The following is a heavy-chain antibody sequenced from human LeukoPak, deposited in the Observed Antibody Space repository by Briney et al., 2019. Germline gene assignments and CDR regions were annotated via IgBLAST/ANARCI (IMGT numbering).Heavy chain of an antibody. V-gene: IGHV4-59*01. J-gene: IGHJ4*02. Sequence: PSETLSLTCTVSGGSISSYYWSGIRQPPGKGLEWIGYIYYSGSTNYNPSLKSRVTISVDTSKNQFSLKLSSVTAADTAVYYCARFYYDSSGAPGYFDYWGQGTLVTVSS. CDR1: GGSISSYY. CDR3: ARFYYDSSGAPGYFDY. D-gene: IGHD3-22*01. CDR2: IYYSGST.